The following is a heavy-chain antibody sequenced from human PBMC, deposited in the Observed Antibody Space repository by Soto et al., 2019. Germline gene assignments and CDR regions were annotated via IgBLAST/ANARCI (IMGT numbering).Heavy chain of an antibody. Sequence: EVQLVESGGGLVQPGRSLRLSCAASGFTFDDYAMHWVRQAPGKGLEWVSGISWNSGSIGYADSVKGRFTISRDNAKNAPYLQMNSLRAEDTALYYCAKDRGVYSSSSRYYYYYLDVWGKGTTVTVSS. CDR3: AKDRGVYSSSSRYYYYYLDV. J-gene: IGHJ6*03. D-gene: IGHD6-6*01. V-gene: IGHV3-9*01. CDR2: ISWNSGSI. CDR1: GFTFDDYA.